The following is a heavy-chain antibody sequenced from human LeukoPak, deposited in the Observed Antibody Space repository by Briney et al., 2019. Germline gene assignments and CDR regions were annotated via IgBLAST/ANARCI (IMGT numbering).Heavy chain of an antibody. CDR1: GYTFTNNY. CDR2: IYPRDGST. CDR3: ARQDGYNFYYFDY. J-gene: IGHJ4*02. Sequence: ASVKVSCKASGYTFTNNYIHWVRQAPGQGLEWMGMIYPRDGSTSYAQKFQGRVTVTRDTSTSTVHMELSGLRSEDTAVYYCARQDGYNFYYFDYWGQGTLVTVSS. D-gene: IGHD5-24*01. V-gene: IGHV1-46*01.